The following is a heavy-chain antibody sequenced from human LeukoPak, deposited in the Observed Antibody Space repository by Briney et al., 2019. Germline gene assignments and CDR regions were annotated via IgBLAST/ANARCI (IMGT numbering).Heavy chain of an antibody. CDR1: GPTFSNAW. CDR2: IKRKIVDATT. J-gene: IGHJ4*02. V-gene: IGHV3-15*01. D-gene: IGHD6-19*01. Sequence: GGCLRLSCSASGPTFSNAWTSWVRQAPGKGLEWVGRIKRKIVDATTDYTARVEGRLIITRDNSTNTLYLQMNSVKAEDTAVYYCTTSRIAVTGLVHDWGQGSLVSVS. CDR3: TTSRIAVTGLVHD.